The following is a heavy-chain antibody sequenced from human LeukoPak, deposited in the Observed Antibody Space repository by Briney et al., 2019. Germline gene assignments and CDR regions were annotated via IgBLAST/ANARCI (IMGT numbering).Heavy chain of an antibody. CDR2: IYYSGST. V-gene: IGHV4-39*01. J-gene: IGHJ2*01. D-gene: IGHD3-10*01. CDR1: GGSISSSSYY. CDR3: ARHHHEPFYYYGSGSYPWYFDL. Sequence: SETLSLTCTASGGSISSSSYYWGWIRQPPGKGLEWIGSIYYSGSTYYNPSLKSRVTISVDTSKNQFSLKLSSVTAADTAVYYCARHHHEPFYYYGSGSYPWYFDLWGRGTLVTVSS.